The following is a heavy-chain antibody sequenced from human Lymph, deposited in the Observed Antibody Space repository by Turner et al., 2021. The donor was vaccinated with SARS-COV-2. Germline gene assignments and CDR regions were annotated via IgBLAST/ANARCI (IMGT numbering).Heavy chain of an antibody. J-gene: IGHJ4*02. D-gene: IGHD6-13*01. CDR3: ARDQTEQQDNYAFDY. Sequence: QVPLVESGGGVVQPGRSLRLSCAASGFTFSSYAMHWVRQAPGKGLEWVAVISYDGGHKYYADSVKGRSTISRDNSKNTLYLQMNSLRAEDTAEYYCARDQTEQQDNYAFDYWGQGTLVTVSS. CDR1: GFTFSSYA. CDR2: ISYDGGHK. V-gene: IGHV3-30-3*01.